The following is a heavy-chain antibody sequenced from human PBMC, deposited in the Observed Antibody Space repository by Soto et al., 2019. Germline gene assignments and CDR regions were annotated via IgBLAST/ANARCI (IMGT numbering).Heavy chain of an antibody. CDR3: TTGSVEGV. D-gene: IGHD2-15*01. CDR2: VKRKIDGETT. V-gene: IGHV3-15*07. CDR1: DFSISNAW. J-gene: IGHJ6*02. Sequence: EVQLVESGGGLVKPGGALRLSCAASDFSISNAWMNWVRQAPGKGLEWVGRVKRKIDGETTDYAAPVKGRFTISRDDSKHMLYLQMNSLKADDTAVYYCTTGSVEGVWGQGTTGTVSS.